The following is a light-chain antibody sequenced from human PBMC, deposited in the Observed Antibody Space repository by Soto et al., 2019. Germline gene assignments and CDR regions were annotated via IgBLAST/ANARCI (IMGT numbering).Light chain of an antibody. CDR3: CSYGGSYTWV. V-gene: IGLV2-11*01. CDR1: SGDVGGHNF. CDR2: DVS. Sequence: QSALTQARSVSGSPGQSVTISCTGTSGDVGGHNFVSWYQQHPGNAPKLMIFDVSQRPSGVPDRFSGSKSGNTASLTISGLQAEDEADYYCCSYGGSYTWVFGGGTKLTVL. J-gene: IGLJ3*02.